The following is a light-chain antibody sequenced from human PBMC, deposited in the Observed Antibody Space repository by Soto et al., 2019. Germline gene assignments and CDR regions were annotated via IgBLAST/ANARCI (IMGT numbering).Light chain of an antibody. CDR1: QGIRND. J-gene: IGKJ1*01. CDR2: AAS. CDR3: LQDYNYPRT. V-gene: IGKV1-6*01. Sequence: AIQMTQSPSSLSASVGDRVTITCQASQGIRNDLGWYQQKPGKAPKLLIYAASSLQSGVPSRFSGSGSGTDFTLTIGSLQPEDFATYYCLQDYNYPRTFGQGTKVEIK.